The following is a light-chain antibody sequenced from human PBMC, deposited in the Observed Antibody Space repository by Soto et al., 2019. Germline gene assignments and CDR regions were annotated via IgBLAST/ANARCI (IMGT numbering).Light chain of an antibody. CDR3: QQYGNSLPWT. Sequence: EIVLTPSPGTLSLSPVERATLSCRASQSVSSRYLAWYQQKPGQAPRLLIYGASNGATGIPDRFSGSGSGTDFTLTIGSLEPEDFAVYYCQQYGNSLPWTFGQGTTLDIK. CDR1: QSVSSRY. V-gene: IGKV3-20*01. J-gene: IGKJ1*01. CDR2: GAS.